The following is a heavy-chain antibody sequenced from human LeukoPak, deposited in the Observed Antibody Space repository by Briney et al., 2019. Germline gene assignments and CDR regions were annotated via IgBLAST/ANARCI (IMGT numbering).Heavy chain of an antibody. CDR1: GDTFTSYA. CDR3: ARDRGSMDADDY. J-gene: IGHJ4*02. CDR2: IITVINTV. Sequence: VQVSCKASGDTFTSYAISWVRQAPGQGLEWMGRIITVINTVNHAQRFQGRVTISADILTSTAYLELRSLTSEDTAMYYCARDRGSMDADDYWGQGTQVTVSS. V-gene: IGHV1-69*04. D-gene: IGHD2-8*01.